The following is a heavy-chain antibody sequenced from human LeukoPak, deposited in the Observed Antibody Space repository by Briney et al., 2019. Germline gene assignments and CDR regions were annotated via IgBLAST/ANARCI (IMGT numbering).Heavy chain of an antibody. CDR2: IYYSGNT. V-gene: IGHV4-59*02. D-gene: IGHD1-14*01. J-gene: IGHJ4*02. Sequence: SETLSLTCTVSGGYVTGYYWNWNRQPPGKALEWIGYIYYSGNTNSNPSLKSRVTISVDPSKNQFSLKLSSVTAADTAVYYCARQPANLYFDYWGQGALVTVSS. CDR3: ARQPANLYFDY. CDR1: GGYVTGYY.